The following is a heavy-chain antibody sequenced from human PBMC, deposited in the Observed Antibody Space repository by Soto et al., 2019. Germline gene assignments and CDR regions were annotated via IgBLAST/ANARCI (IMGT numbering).Heavy chain of an antibody. CDR2: ISANNGNT. J-gene: IGHJ5*02. CDR3: ARDRSAVTIDWFDP. Sequence: QVQLVQSGAEVKKPGASVKVSCKASGYSFTSYGISWVRQAPGQGLEWMGWISANNGNTNYAQTLQGRVTMTTDTSTSTAYMELRSLRSDDTAVYYCARDRSAVTIDWFDPWGQGTLVTVSS. V-gene: IGHV1-18*01. CDR1: GYSFTSYG. D-gene: IGHD4-17*01.